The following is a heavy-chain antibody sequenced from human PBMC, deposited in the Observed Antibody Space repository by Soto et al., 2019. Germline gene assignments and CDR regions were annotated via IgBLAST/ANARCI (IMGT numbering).Heavy chain of an antibody. D-gene: IGHD4-17*01. Sequence: QVQLVQSGAEVKKPGASVKVSCKASGYTFTSYGISWVRQAPGQGLEWMGWISAYNGNTNYAQKLQGRVTVTTDTSTSTAYMELRSLRSDDTAVYYCARERANYGDYVDAFDIWGQGTMVTVSS. V-gene: IGHV1-18*01. CDR3: ARERANYGDYVDAFDI. CDR1: GYTFTSYG. J-gene: IGHJ3*02. CDR2: ISAYNGNT.